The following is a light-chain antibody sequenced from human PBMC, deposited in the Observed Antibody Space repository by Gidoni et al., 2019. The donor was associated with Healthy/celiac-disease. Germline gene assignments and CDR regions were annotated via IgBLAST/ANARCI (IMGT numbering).Light chain of an antibody. CDR2: GAS. CDR1: QSVSSSY. V-gene: IGKV3-20*01. J-gene: IGKJ4*01. Sequence: IVLPQSPGTLSLSPGERATLSCRASQSVSSSYLAWYQQKPGQAPRLLIFGASSRATGIPDRFSGSGSGTDFTLTISRLDPEDFAVYYCQQYGSSPPLTFGGGTKVEIK. CDR3: QQYGSSPPLT.